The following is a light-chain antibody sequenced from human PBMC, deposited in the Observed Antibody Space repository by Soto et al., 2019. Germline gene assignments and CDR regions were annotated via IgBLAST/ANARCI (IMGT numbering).Light chain of an antibody. J-gene: IGKJ1*01. CDR3: QQHGSSPST. V-gene: IGKV3-20*01. CDR2: GAS. Sequence: EIVLTQSPGTLSLSPGERATLSCRASQSVRSSNLAWYQQKPGQAPRLLIYGASSRATGIPDRFSGSGSGTDFTLTISRLEPEDFAVYYCQQHGSSPSTFGQGTKVEIK. CDR1: QSVRSSN.